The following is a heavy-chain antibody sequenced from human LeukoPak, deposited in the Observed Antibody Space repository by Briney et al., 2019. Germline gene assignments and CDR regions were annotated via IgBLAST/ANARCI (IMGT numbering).Heavy chain of an antibody. CDR2: ISSSSSTI. J-gene: IGHJ6*03. Sequence: PGGSLRLSCAASGFTFSSYSMNWVRQAPGKGLEWVSYISSSSSTIYYADSVKGRFTISRDNAKNSLYLQMNSLRAEDTAVYYCARAGIRYCSSTSCYAYYMDVWGKGTTVTVSS. CDR3: ARAGIRYCSSTSCYAYYMDV. V-gene: IGHV3-48*04. D-gene: IGHD2-2*01. CDR1: GFTFSSYS.